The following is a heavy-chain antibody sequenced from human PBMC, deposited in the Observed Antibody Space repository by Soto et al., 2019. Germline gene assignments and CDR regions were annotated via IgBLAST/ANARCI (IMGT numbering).Heavy chain of an antibody. CDR3: AKDMTTVTTHPDY. V-gene: IGHV3-9*01. Sequence: EVQLVESGGGLVQPGRSLRLSCAASGFTFDDCAMHWVRQAPGKGLEWVSGISWNSGSIGYADSVKGRFTISRDNAKNSLYLQMNSLRAEDTALYYCAKDMTTVTTHPDYWGQGTLVTVSS. CDR1: GFTFDDCA. CDR2: ISWNSGSI. D-gene: IGHD4-17*01. J-gene: IGHJ4*02.